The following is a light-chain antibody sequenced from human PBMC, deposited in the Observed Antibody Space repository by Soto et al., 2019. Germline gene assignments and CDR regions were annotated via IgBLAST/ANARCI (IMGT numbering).Light chain of an antibody. CDR3: QQYNSSTIT. Sequence: DIQITQSPSTLSASVGDRVTITCRASQSISSWLAWYQQKPGKAPKLLIYDASSLESGVRSRFSGSGSGTEFTLTISSLQPDDFATYYCQQYNSSTITFGQGTRLEIK. J-gene: IGKJ5*01. CDR2: DAS. CDR1: QSISSW. V-gene: IGKV1-5*01.